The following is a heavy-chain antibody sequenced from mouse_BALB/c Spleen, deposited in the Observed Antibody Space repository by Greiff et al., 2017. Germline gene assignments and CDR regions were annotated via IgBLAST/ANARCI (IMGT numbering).Heavy chain of an antibody. CDR2: IYPGNGDT. CDR1: GYTFTSYN. Sequence: SGAELVKPGASVKMSCKASGYTFTSYNMHWVKQTPGQGLEWIGAIYPGNGDTSYNQKFKGKATLTADKSSSTAYMQLSSLTSEDSAVYYCARGKRDYFDYWGQGTTLTVSS. D-gene: IGHD2-1*01. CDR3: ARGKRDYFDY. V-gene: IGHV1-12*01. J-gene: IGHJ2*01.